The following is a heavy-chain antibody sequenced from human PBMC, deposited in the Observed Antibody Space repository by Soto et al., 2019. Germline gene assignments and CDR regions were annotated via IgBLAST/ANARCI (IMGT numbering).Heavy chain of an antibody. Sequence: QVQLVQSGAEVKKPGSSVKVSCKASGGTFSSYAISWVRQAPGQGLEWMGGIIPIFGTANYAQKFQGRVTITADESTSTAYMELSSLRSEDTAVYYCARPSRPRAAGVTYYYYGMDVWGQGTTVTVSS. V-gene: IGHV1-69*01. D-gene: IGHD6-13*01. CDR3: ARPSRPRAAGVTYYYYGMDV. CDR1: GGTFSSYA. CDR2: IIPIFGTA. J-gene: IGHJ6*02.